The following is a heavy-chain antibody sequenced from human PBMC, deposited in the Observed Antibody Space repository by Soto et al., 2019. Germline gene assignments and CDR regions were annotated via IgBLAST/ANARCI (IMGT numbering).Heavy chain of an antibody. D-gene: IGHD2-15*01. Sequence: QVQLVQSGAEVKKPGSLVKVSCKASGGTFSSYTISWVRPAPGQGLEWMGRIIPILGIANYAQKFQGRVTITADKSTSTAYMELSSLRSEDTAVYYCARDHIVVAATTPYYYMDVWGKGTTVTVSS. J-gene: IGHJ6*03. CDR1: GGTFSSYT. V-gene: IGHV1-69*08. CDR3: ARDHIVVAATTPYYYMDV. CDR2: IIPILGIA.